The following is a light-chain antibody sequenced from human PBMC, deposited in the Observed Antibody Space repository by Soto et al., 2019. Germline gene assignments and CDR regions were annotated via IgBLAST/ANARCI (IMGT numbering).Light chain of an antibody. J-gene: IGLJ2*01. Sequence: QSVLTQPPSAYGSPGQSVTISCTGTSSDVGGYNYVSWYQQHPGKAPKLMIYEVTKRPSGVPDRFSGSKSGNTASLTVSGLQAEDEDDYYCSSYEGSNNLLFGGGTKSPS. CDR2: EVT. V-gene: IGLV2-8*01. CDR1: SSDVGGYNY. CDR3: SSYEGSNNLL.